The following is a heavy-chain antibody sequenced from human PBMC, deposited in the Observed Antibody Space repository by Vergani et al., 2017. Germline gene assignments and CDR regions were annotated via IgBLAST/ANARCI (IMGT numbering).Heavy chain of an antibody. J-gene: IGHJ6*02. V-gene: IGHV1-69-2*01. D-gene: IGHD6-13*01. CDR3: ATAAGRLLNHLRLYGMDV. Sequence: VQLVQSGAEVKKPGASVKVSCKVSGYTFTDYYMHWVQQAPGKGLEWMGLVDPEDGETIYAEKFQGRVTITADTSTNTAYMELSSLRSEDTAVYYCATAAGRLLNHLRLYGMDVWGQGTTVTVSS. CDR2: VDPEDGET. CDR1: GYTFTDYY.